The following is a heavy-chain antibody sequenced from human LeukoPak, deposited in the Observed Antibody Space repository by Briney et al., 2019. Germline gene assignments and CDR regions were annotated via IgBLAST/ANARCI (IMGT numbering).Heavy chain of an antibody. V-gene: IGHV1-46*02. CDR1: GYSFNSHH. J-gene: IGHJ6*02. CDR3: ARDSGNFHYDMDV. Sequence: GASVKVSCETSGYSFNSHHVHWVRQAPGQGLEWMGVKFSHDGTTSYTQNFQGRLTMTRDTSTSTVYMELSSLRSEDTAVYYCARDSGNFHYDMDVWGQGTTVIVSS. CDR2: KFSHDGTT. D-gene: IGHD3-10*01.